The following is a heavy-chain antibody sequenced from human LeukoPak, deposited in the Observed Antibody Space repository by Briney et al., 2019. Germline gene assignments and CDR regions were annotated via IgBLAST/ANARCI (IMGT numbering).Heavy chain of an antibody. CDR2: ISSSGNTI. J-gene: IGHJ6*03. V-gene: IGHV3-48*03. CDR3: ARVTVVRFYMDA. Sequence: PGGSLRLSCAASGFTFSSYEMNWVRQAPGKGLEWVSYISSSGNTIYYADSVKGRFTISRDNAKNSLYLQMNSLRGEDTAVYYCARVTVVRFYMDAWGKGTTVTVSS. CDR1: GFTFSSYE. D-gene: IGHD3-10*01.